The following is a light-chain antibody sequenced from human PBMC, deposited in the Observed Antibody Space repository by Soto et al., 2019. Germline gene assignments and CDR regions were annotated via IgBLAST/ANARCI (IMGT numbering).Light chain of an antibody. V-gene: IGKV3-20*01. J-gene: IGKJ2*01. CDR1: QTVGSNY. CDR2: GAS. CDR3: QQYCGSPLYT. Sequence: DIVLTQSPGTLSLSPGERATLSCRASQTVGSNYLAWYQQKPGQAPRLLMYGASSRATGIPDRFSGSGSGTDFTLTISRLEPEDFAVYYCQQYCGSPLYTFGQGTKLEIK.